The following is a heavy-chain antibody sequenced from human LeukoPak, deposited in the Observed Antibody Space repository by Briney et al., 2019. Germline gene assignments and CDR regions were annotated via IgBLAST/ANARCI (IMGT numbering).Heavy chain of an antibody. CDR2: ISSSSSYI. CDR1: GFTFSSYS. CDR3: ARDVSNNFDY. V-gene: IGHV3-21*01. Sequence: GGSLRLSCAASGFTFSSYSMNWVRQAPGKGLEWVSSISSSSSYIYYADSVKGRFTVSRDNAKNSLYLQMNSLRAEDTAVYYCARDVSNNFDYWGQGTLVTVSS. D-gene: IGHD2/OR15-2a*01. J-gene: IGHJ4*02.